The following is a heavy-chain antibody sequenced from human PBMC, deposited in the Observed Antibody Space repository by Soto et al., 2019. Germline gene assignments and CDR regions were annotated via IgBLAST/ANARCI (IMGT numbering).Heavy chain of an antibody. D-gene: IGHD6-19*01. CDR2: IYPGDSDT. V-gene: IGHV5-51*01. Sequence: XESLKISCQGSGYNFANYWIGWVRQMPGKGLEWMGIIYPGDSDTRYGPSFQGHVTISADKSISTAYLQWSSLKASDTAIYYCARAQSNGWYRHFDFWGQGTLVTVSS. J-gene: IGHJ4*02. CDR3: ARAQSNGWYRHFDF. CDR1: GYNFANYW.